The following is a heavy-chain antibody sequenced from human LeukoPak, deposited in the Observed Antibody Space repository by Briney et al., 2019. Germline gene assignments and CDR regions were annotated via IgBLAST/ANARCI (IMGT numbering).Heavy chain of an antibody. V-gene: IGHV3-23*01. CDR3: ANNGRDDHDKYFFDF. Sequence: GGSLRLSCAGSGFIFRNYAMSWVRQAPGMGLEWVSAISGSGVGTNYADSVKGRFTISRDNSKNTLFLQMNSLRAEDTAVYYCANNGRDDHDKYFFDFWGQGTQVTVSS. CDR2: ISGSGVGT. D-gene: IGHD3-9*01. CDR1: GFIFRNYA. J-gene: IGHJ4*02.